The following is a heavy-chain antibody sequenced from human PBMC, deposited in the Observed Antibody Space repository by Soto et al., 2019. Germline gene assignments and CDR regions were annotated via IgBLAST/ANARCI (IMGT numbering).Heavy chain of an antibody. CDR3: ARAGVDYFDS. V-gene: IGHV4-59*01. Sequence: ETLCPTCTVSGGSISSNCWSGIRQPPGQGLEWIGYIYYSRSTNSHHCLKSRVAISVDTSKNQFSLKLSSVTAADTAVYYCARAGVDYFDSWGQGTLVTVSS. J-gene: IGHJ4*02. CDR1: GGSISSNC. CDR2: IYYSRST. D-gene: IGHD2-21*01.